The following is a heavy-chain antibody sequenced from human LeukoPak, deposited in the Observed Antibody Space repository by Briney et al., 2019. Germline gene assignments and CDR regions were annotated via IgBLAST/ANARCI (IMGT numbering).Heavy chain of an antibody. CDR2: ISAYNGNT. CDR3: ARGTDCSSTSCYTRIADY. D-gene: IGHD2-2*02. Sequence: GASVKVSCKASGYTFTSYGISWVRQAPGQGLEWMGWISAYNGNTNYAQKLQGRVTMTTDTSTSTAYMELRSLRSDDTAVYYCARGTDCSSTSCYTRIADYWGQGTLVTVSS. V-gene: IGHV1-18*01. CDR1: GYTFTSYG. J-gene: IGHJ4*02.